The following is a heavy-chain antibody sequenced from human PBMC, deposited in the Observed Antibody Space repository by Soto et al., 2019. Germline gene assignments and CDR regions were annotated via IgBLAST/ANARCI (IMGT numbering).Heavy chain of an antibody. V-gene: IGHV3-64D*06. CDR3: VNMTIASGAVDF. CDR2: ISPQGVST. D-gene: IGHD2-21*01. Sequence: SGGSLRLSCSASGFAFSSYSIHWVRQTPWQGLEYVSAISPQGVSTYYADSVKGRFTISRDDSKNTVYLQMSSLRPDDTAVYYCVNMTIASGAVDFRGQGTLVNV. J-gene: IGHJ4*02. CDR1: GFAFSSYS.